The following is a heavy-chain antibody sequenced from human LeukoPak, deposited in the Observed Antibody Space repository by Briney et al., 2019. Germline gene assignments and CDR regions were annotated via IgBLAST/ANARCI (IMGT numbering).Heavy chain of an antibody. CDR1: GVSIFSYY. V-gene: IGHV4-59*08. Sequence: SETLSLTCSVSGVSIFSYYWNWIRQPPGKGLEWIGYVHYSGSTNYNPSLKSRVTISVDTSKSQFSLKLSSATAADTAVYYCATGRSIRYFDYWGQGTLLTVSS. D-gene: IGHD3-9*01. CDR3: ATGRSIRYFDY. J-gene: IGHJ4*02. CDR2: VHYSGST.